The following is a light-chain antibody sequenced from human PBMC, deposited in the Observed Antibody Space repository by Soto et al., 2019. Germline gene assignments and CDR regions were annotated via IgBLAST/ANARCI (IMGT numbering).Light chain of an antibody. V-gene: IGLV2-14*01. Sequence: FGLTQPGSVVYSPGQAIAISSTGTSSDVGGYDYVSWYQQHPDKAPKLIIYEVTKRPSGVSNRFSGSKSGNTASLTISGLQPDDEADYYCSSHTSGDTRVFGSGTKVTVL. CDR1: SSDVGGYDY. J-gene: IGLJ1*01. CDR2: EVT. CDR3: SSHTSGDTRV.